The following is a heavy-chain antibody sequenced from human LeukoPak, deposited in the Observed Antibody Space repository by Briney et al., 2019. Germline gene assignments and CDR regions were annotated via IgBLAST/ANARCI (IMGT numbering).Heavy chain of an antibody. Sequence: ASVKVSCKASGYTFTSYGISWVRQAPGQGLEWMGWISAYSGDTNYAQKFQGRVTITADESTSTAYMELSSLRSEDTAVYYCARSNFDYYGSGSPHPYYFDYWGQGTLVTVSS. D-gene: IGHD3-10*01. J-gene: IGHJ4*02. V-gene: IGHV1-18*01. CDR3: ARSNFDYYGSGSPHPYYFDY. CDR1: GYTFTSYG. CDR2: ISAYSGDT.